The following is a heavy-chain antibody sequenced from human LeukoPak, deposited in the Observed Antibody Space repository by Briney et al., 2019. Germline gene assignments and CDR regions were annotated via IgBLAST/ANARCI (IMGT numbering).Heavy chain of an antibody. CDR1: EYILSRYA. CDR3: ARAALVGGDSRLFYYSYGMDV. J-gene: IGHJ6*02. D-gene: IGHD4-17*01. Sequence: ASVKVSCKASEYILSRYAMNWLRQAPGQRLEWMGWINAGNGNTKYSQKFQGRVTITRDTSASTAYMELSSLRSEDTAVYYCARAALVGGDSRLFYYSYGMDVWGQGTTVTVSS. CDR2: INAGNGNT. V-gene: IGHV1-3*01.